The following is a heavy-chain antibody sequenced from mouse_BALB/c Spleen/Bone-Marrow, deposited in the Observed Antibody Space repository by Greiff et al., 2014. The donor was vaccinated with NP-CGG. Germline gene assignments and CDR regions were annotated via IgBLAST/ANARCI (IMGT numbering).Heavy chain of an antibody. D-gene: IGHD1-1*01. CDR2: ISYSGST. CDR3: ARSYYYGSSPFAY. V-gene: IGHV3-2*02. J-gene: IGHJ3*01. CDR1: GYSITSGYA. Sequence: EVKLMESGPGLVKPSQSLSLTCTVTGYSITSGYAWNWIRQFPGNKLEWMGYISYSGSTSYNPSLRSRISITRDTSKNQFFLQLNSVTTEDTATYYCARSYYYGSSPFAYWGQGTLVTVSA.